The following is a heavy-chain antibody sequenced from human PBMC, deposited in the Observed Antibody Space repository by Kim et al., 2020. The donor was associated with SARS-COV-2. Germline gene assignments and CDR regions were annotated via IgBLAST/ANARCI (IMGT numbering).Heavy chain of an antibody. D-gene: IGHD2-15*01. J-gene: IGHJ6*02. Sequence: GGSLRLSCAASGFTFSSYGMHWVRQAPGKGLEWVAVISYDGSTKYYADSVKGPFTISGDNSKDTLYQQMNRLRAEETAVYYCSKSGYCSGGNFYLDYYGMDGWGRGTTVTVSS. CDR1: GFTFSSYG. CDR2: ISYDGSTK. V-gene: IGHV3-30*18. CDR3: SKSGYCSGGNFYLDYYGMDG.